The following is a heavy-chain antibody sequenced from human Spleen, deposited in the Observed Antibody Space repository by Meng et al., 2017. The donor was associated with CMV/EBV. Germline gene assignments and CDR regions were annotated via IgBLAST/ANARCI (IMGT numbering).Heavy chain of an antibody. J-gene: IGHJ6*02. CDR1: GFTFSSYT. V-gene: IGHV3-21*01. Sequence: GESLKISCAASGFTFSSYTMNWVRQAPGKGLEWVSSISSSSSYKYYADSVKGRFTISRDNAENTLYLHMNSLRAEDTAVYYCARYGSGSDNYFYYGMDVWGQGTTVTVSS. CDR2: ISSSSSYK. D-gene: IGHD3-10*01. CDR3: ARYGSGSDNYFYYGMDV.